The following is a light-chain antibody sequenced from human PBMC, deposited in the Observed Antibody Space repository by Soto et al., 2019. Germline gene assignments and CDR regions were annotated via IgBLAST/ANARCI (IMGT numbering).Light chain of an antibody. CDR1: SGHSNYA. Sequence: QLVLTQSPSASASLGASVKLTCTLSSGHSNYAIAWHQQQSEKGPRYLMKLNSDGSHTKGDAIPDRFSGSSSGAERYLIISSLQSEDEADYYCQSWGTAIPVTFGGGTKLTVL. J-gene: IGLJ2*01. CDR2: LNSDGSH. V-gene: IGLV4-69*02. CDR3: QSWGTAIPVT.